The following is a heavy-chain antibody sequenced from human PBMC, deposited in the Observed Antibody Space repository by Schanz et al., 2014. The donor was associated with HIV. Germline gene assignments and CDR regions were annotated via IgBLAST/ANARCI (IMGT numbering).Heavy chain of an antibody. D-gene: IGHD3-3*01. V-gene: IGHV3-74*01. CDR2: INSDGSST. Sequence: VRLVESGGGVVQPGRSLRLSCAASGFTFSGYWMHWVRQAPGKGLVWVSRINSDGSSTTYADYVKGRFTISRDNAKNTLYLQMNSLRAEDTAVYYCARDYRFLQEYYYGMDVWGQGTTVSVS. CDR1: GFTFSGYW. CDR3: ARDYRFLQEYYYGMDV. J-gene: IGHJ6*02.